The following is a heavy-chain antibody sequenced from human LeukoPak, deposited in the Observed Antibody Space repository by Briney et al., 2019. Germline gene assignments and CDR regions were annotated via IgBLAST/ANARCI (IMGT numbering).Heavy chain of an antibody. CDR3: ARDGDITPTDV. J-gene: IGHJ6*02. Sequence: GGSLRLSCAASGFTFSSYEMNWVRQAPGKGLEWVAVIWYDGSNKYYADSVKGRFTISRDNSKNTLYLQMNSLRAEDTAVYYCARDGDITPTDVWGQGTTVTVSS. D-gene: IGHD2-15*01. CDR1: GFTFSSYE. V-gene: IGHV3-33*08. CDR2: IWYDGSNK.